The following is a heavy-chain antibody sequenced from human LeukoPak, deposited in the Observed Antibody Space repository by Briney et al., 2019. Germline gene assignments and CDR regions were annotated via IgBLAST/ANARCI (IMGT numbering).Heavy chain of an antibody. V-gene: IGHV3-64*01. J-gene: IGHJ4*02. CDR2: ITSNGGST. CDR3: ARHLKSQPPNY. Sequence: GGSLRLSCAASGFTFSSYAMYWVRQAPGKGLEFVSAITSNGGSTYYANSVKGRFTISRDNSNNTLYLQMGSLRSEDTAVYYCARHLKSQPPNYWGQGTLVTVSS. CDR1: GFTFSSYA.